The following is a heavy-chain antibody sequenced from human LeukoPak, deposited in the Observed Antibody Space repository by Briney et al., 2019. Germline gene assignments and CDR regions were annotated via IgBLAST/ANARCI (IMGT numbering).Heavy chain of an antibody. J-gene: IGHJ1*01. D-gene: IGHD4-17*01. CDR2: IWSDGSNK. V-gene: IGHV3-33*06. CDR3: AKGSYGDYAARFQH. CDR1: EFTFSSFG. Sequence: PGRSLRLSCAASEFTFSSFGMHWVRQAPGKGLEWVTVIWSDGSNKFYADSVKGRFTISRDNSKNSLYLQMNSLRAEDTALYYCAKGSYGDYAARFQHWGQGTLVTVSS.